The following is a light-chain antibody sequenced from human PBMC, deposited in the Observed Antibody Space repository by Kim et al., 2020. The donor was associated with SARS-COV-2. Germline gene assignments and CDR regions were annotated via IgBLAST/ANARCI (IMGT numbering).Light chain of an antibody. Sequence: PGQSITISCTGTSSDVGSTNLVSWYQQHPGKAPKLMIYEVSKRPSGVSNRFSGSKSGNTASLTISGLQAEDEADYYCCSYAGSVVFGGGTQLTVL. CDR1: SSDVGSTNL. J-gene: IGLJ2*01. V-gene: IGLV2-23*02. CDR2: EVS. CDR3: CSYAGSVV.